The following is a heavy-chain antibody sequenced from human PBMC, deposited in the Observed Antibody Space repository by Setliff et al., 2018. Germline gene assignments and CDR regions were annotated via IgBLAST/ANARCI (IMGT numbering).Heavy chain of an antibody. CDR1: GGSISSGDYY. CDR2: IYYSGST. V-gene: IGHV4-39*07. J-gene: IGHJ4*02. CDR3: ARSFSRREKFLLDY. Sequence: PSETLSLTCTVSGGSISSGDYYWSWIRQPPGKGLEWIGSIYYSGSTYYNPSLKSRVTISVDTSKNQFSLKLSSVTAADTAVYYCARSFSRREKFLLDYWGQGALVTVSS.